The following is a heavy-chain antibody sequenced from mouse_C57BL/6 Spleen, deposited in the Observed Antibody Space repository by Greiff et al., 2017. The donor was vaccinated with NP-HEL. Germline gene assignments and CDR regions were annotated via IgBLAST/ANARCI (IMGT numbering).Heavy chain of an antibody. J-gene: IGHJ2*01. D-gene: IGHD1-1*01. Sequence: VQLQQSGAELVRPGTSVKVSCKASGYAFTNYLIEWVKQRPGQGLEWIGVINPGSGGTNYNEKFKGKATLTADKSSSTAYMQLSSLTSEDSAVYFCARGGVYYGSSYDYWGQGTTLTVSS. CDR3: ARGGVYYGSSYDY. V-gene: IGHV1-54*01. CDR2: INPGSGGT. CDR1: GYAFTNYL.